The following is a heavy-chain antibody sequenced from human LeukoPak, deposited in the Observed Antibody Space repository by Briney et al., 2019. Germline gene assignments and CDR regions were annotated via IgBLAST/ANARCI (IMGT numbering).Heavy chain of an antibody. CDR2: INHSGST. D-gene: IGHD2-2*01. CDR1: GGSSSGYY. J-gene: IGHJ3*02. V-gene: IGHV4-34*01. CDR3: ARGQVVPAAIFSIGVLAFDI. Sequence: PSETLSLTCAVYGGSSSGYYWSWIRQPPGKGLEWSGEINHSGSTNYNPSLKSRVTISVDTSKNQFSLKLSSVTAADTAVYYCARGQVVPAAIFSIGVLAFDIWGQGTMVTVSS.